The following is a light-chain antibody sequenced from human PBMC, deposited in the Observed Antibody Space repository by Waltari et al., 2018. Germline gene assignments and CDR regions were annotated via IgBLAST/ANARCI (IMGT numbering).Light chain of an antibody. Sequence: DIQMTQSPSSLPASVGDTVTITCRASHDVRSYLNWYQQKPGKAPKLLIYSASTLQNGVPSRFSGSGSGTRFTLTITSLQPDDVAIYHCQQSFTLWTFGQGTKVEIK. J-gene: IGKJ1*01. CDR1: HDVRSY. V-gene: IGKV1-39*01. CDR3: QQSFTLWT. CDR2: SAS.